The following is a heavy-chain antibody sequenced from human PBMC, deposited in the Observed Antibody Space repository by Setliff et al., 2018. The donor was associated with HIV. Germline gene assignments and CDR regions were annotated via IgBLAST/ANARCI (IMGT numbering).Heavy chain of an antibody. D-gene: IGHD4-4*01. Sequence: SETLSLTCAVSGYSISSGCYWGWIRQPPGKGLEWIGSMYHTGSTYYSPSLNSRFTISVDTSKNQFSLKLRSVTAADTAVYYCATYLHALGKSTITTPLDHWGQGTLVTVSS. J-gene: IGHJ4*02. CDR3: ATYLHALGKSTITTPLDH. CDR1: GYSISSGCY. V-gene: IGHV4-38-2*01. CDR2: MYHTGST.